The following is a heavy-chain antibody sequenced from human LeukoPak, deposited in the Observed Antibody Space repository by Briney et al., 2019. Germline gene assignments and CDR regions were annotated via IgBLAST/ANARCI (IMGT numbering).Heavy chain of an antibody. V-gene: IGHV4-38-2*02. D-gene: IGHD3-10*01. Sequence: SETLSLTCTVSGYSISSGYYWGWIRQPPGKGLEWIGSIYHSGSTYYNPSLKSRVTISVDTSKNQFSLKLSSVTAADTAVYYCARQPTGPIWFGELNRYFDYWGQGTLVTVSS. CDR1: GYSISSGYY. CDR3: ARQPTGPIWFGELNRYFDY. CDR2: IYHSGST. J-gene: IGHJ4*02.